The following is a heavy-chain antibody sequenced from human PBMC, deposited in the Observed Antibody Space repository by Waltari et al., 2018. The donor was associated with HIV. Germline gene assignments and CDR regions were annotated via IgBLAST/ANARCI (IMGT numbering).Heavy chain of an antibody. J-gene: IGHJ4*02. D-gene: IGHD6-6*01. Sequence: QVQLVESGGGVVQPGTSLTLSCAVSGFTFSNFAIHWVRQSPGNRLEWLAVFWSDGAEISYAESVKGRFTISKDSSQKTLYLHLTSLRAEDTALYYCARGYSSSRWIPLYHWGRGTLVTVSS. CDR2: FWSDGAEI. CDR1: GFTFSNFA. CDR3: ARGYSSSRWIPLYH. V-gene: IGHV3-33*01.